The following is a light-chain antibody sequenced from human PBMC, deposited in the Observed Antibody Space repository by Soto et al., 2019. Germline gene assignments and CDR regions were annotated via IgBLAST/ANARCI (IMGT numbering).Light chain of an antibody. CDR1: QSVSRSS. CDR3: QQYGGSST. V-gene: IGKV3-20*01. CDR2: GTS. J-gene: IGKJ1*01. Sequence: EIVLTQSPGTLSLSPGERATLSCRASQSVSRSSLAWYQHKPGQAPRLLIFGTSSRATGIPDRFSGSGSGTDFTLTISRLEPEDFAVYYCQQYGGSSTFGQGTKVEVK.